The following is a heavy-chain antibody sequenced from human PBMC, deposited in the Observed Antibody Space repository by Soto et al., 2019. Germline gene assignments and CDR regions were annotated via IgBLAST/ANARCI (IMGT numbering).Heavy chain of an antibody. Sequence: QVPLVASGGGLVKPGGSLRLSCAASGFTFSDYYMSWIRQAPGTGLEWLSYISISGGTIYYADSVKGRFSISRDNAKNSLYLQLSSLRAEDTDVYFCARERARVFDSWGQGTLVTVSA. J-gene: IGHJ4*02. V-gene: IGHV3-11*01. CDR2: ISISGGTI. CDR3: ARERARVFDS. CDR1: GFTFSDYY. D-gene: IGHD3-10*01.